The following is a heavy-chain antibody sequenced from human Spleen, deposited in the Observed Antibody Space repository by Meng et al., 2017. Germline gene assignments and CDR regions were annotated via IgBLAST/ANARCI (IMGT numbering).Heavy chain of an antibody. CDR1: GFTFSNAY. CDR2: IKSKPDGETI. Sequence: VLLLGSWGGLLKPGGSLRLSCEGSGFTFSNAYMTWVRQVPGKRLEWVGRIKSKPDGETIDYAAPVKGRFTISRDDSKNTVYLQMNSLKTEDTAVYYCSGHIDYWGQGTLVTVPS. J-gene: IGHJ4*02. V-gene: IGHV3-15*01. CDR3: SGHIDY. D-gene: IGHD5-12*01.